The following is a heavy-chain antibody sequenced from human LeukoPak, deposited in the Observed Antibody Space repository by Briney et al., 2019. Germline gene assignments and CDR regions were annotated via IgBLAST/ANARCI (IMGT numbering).Heavy chain of an antibody. CDR2: IYYSGST. J-gene: IGHJ4*02. Sequence: IGYIYYSGSTNYNPSLKSRVTISVDTSKNQFSLKLSSVTAADTAVYYCARLGYSYGAIDYWGQGTLVTVSS. D-gene: IGHD5-18*01. V-gene: IGHV4-59*08. CDR3: ARLGYSYGAIDY.